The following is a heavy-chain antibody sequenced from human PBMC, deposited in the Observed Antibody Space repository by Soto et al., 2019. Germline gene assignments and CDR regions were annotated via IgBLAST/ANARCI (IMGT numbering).Heavy chain of an antibody. D-gene: IGHD3-16*02. V-gene: IGHV3-30-3*01. CDR2: ISYDGSNK. CDR1: EFTFSTYA. J-gene: IGHJ3*01. CDR3: VRVSRRVVGRGAFDL. Sequence: QVNLVESGGGVVQPGRSLRLSCADSEFTFSTYALHWVRQSPGEGLEWVALISYDGSNKNYTDSVMGRFTVSRDTSKRTLYLQMNSLRAEDTAVYYFVRVSRRVVGRGAFDLWGQGTTVTVSS.